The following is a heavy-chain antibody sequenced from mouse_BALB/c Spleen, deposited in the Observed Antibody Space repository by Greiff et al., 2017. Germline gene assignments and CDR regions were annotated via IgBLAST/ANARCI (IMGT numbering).Heavy chain of an antibody. V-gene: IGHV5-12-1*01. J-gene: IGHJ4*01. CDR2: ISSGGGST. CDR1: GFAFSSYD. CDR3: ARSFYDSPAMDY. D-gene: IGHD2-4*01. Sequence: EVMLVESGGGLVKPGGSLKLSCAASGFAFSSYDMSWVRQTPEQRLEWVAYISSGGGSTYYPDTVKGRFTISRDNAKNTLYLQMSSLKSEDTAMYYCARSFYDSPAMDYWGQGTSVTVSS.